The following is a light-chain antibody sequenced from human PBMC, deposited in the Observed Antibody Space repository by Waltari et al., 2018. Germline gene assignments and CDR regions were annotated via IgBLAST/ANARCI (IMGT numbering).Light chain of an antibody. CDR3: QSADSSGTYVV. Sequence: SYELTQPPSVSVSPGQTARLYCAGDALPKHYAYWYQQEPGQAPVWRIYKDTERPKGIPGGFSGSSSGTTVTLTISAVQAEDEADYSCQSADSSGTYVVFGGGTMLTVL. J-gene: IGLJ2*01. V-gene: IGLV3-25*03. CDR2: KDT. CDR1: ALPKHY.